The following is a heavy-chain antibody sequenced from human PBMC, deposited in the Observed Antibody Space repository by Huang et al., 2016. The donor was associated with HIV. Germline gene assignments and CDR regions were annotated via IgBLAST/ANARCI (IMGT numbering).Heavy chain of an antibody. D-gene: IGHD3-3*02. CDR1: GGTFKKYA. CDR3: AKVAAGQPFHFYYYMDA. J-gene: IGHJ6*03. Sequence: QINLVQSGAEVRKPGSSVTVSCKASGGTFKKYAISWVRQATGQGLEWMGASMPLYGSAEYAEKLQDRVTLTADGSTNTAYLELDRLTSEDTAVYYCAKVAAGQPFHFYYYMDAWGDGTTVIVSS. V-gene: IGHV1-69*13. CDR2: SMPLYGSA.